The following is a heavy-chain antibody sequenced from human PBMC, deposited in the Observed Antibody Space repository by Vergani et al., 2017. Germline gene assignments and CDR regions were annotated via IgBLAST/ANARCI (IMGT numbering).Heavy chain of an antibody. CDR3: ASSIVSRNPPDYFDN. D-gene: IGHD1-14*01. J-gene: IGHJ4*02. CDR2: VEDSGYF. V-gene: IGHV4-59*01. CDR1: GGSLSGYY. Sequence: QVQLQESGPGLVRPSETLSLTCTVSGGSLSGYYWNWIRQTPGEGLEWIGYVEDSGYFNYNPSLKTRVSMSSDTSNNQFSLMLSSVTVADTAVYYCASSIVSRNPPDYFDNWVQGTLVTVSS.